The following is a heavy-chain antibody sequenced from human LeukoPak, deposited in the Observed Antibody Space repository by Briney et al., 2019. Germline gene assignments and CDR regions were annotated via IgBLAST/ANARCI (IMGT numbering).Heavy chain of an antibody. CDR3: ARQITIFGVVPDAFDI. CDR2: IYTSGST. V-gene: IGHV4-61*02. D-gene: IGHD3-3*01. Sequence: PSETLSLTCTVSGGSISSGSYYWSWIRQPAGKGLEWIGRIYTSGSTNYIPSLKSRVTISVDTSKNQFSLKLSSVTAADTAVYYCARQITIFGVVPDAFDIWGQGTMVTVSS. CDR1: GGSISSGSYY. J-gene: IGHJ3*02.